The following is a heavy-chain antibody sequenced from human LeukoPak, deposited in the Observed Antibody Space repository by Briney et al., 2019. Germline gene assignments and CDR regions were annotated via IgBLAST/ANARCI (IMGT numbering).Heavy chain of an antibody. Sequence: PGGSLRLSCAASGFTFSNYAMSWVRQGPGKGLEWVSTISGSGGSTDYADSVKGRFTISRDNSKNTLYLQMNSLRAEDTAVYYCAKDKWQLPHYFDYWGQGTLVTVSS. CDR3: AKDKWQLPHYFDY. J-gene: IGHJ4*02. CDR1: GFTFSNYA. D-gene: IGHD2-15*01. CDR2: ISGSGGST. V-gene: IGHV3-23*01.